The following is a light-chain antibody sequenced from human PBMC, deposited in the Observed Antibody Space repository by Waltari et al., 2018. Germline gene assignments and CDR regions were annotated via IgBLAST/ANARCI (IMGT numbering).Light chain of an antibody. CDR3: QQYNNWPLT. CDR1: QSVSSN. CDR2: GAS. V-gene: IGKV3-15*01. Sequence: ETGMTQSPDTLSVSAGERAPISCRASQSVSSNLAWYQHKPGQAPRLLIYGASIRATGIPARFSGSGSGTEFTLTISSLQSEDFAVYYCQQYNNWPLTFGGGTKVEIK. J-gene: IGKJ4*01.